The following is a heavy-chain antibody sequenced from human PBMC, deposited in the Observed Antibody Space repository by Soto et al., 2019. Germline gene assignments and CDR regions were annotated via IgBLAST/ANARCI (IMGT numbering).Heavy chain of an antibody. CDR2: VSYDGSYE. Sequence: QVQLVESGGGVVQPGRSLRLSCAASRFTFNNYGMHWVRQAPGKGLEWVAVVSYDGSYEYYADSVKGRFTISRDNSKKMLYLQMNSLRADDTAVYYCAKCSVIKARYFYAMDVWGQGTTVTVSS. CDR1: RFTFNNYG. D-gene: IGHD3-10*02. V-gene: IGHV3-30*18. CDR3: AKCSVIKARYFYAMDV. J-gene: IGHJ6*02.